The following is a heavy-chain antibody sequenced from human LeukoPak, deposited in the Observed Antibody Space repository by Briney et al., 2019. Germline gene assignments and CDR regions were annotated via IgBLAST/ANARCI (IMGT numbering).Heavy chain of an antibody. J-gene: IGHJ4*02. Sequence: PSETLSLTCTVSGGSINRSYYYWGWIRQPPGKGLEWIGSIYYSGNTYYNPPLKSRVTISVDTSKNQFSLKLSSVTAADTAVYYCARLVTTVTSEYWGQGTLVTVSS. V-gene: IGHV4-39*01. CDR3: ARLVTTVTSEY. CDR2: IYYSGNT. D-gene: IGHD4-17*01. CDR1: GGSINRSYYY.